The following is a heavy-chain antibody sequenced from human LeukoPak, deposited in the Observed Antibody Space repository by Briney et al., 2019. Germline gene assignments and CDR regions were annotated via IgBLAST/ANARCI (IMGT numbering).Heavy chain of an antibody. CDR1: GFTFSSYW. V-gene: IGHV3-7*04. J-gene: IGHJ4*02. Sequence: GGSLRPSCAVSGFTFSSYWMSWVRQAPGKGLEWVANIKQDGSEKYYLDFVKGRFTISRDNAKSSVYLQMNSLRVEDTAVYYCARASSYQLLGGGCDYWGQGTLVTVSS. CDR2: IKQDGSEK. D-gene: IGHD2-2*01. CDR3: ARASSYQLLGGGCDY.